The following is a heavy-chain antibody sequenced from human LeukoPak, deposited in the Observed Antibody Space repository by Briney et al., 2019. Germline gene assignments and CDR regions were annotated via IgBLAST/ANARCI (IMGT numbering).Heavy chain of an antibody. Sequence: ASVKVSCKASGGTFSSYAISWVRQAPGQELEWMGGIIPIFGTANYAQKFQGRVTITTDESTSTAYMELSSLRSEDTVVYYCARSNTYYYDSSGYYRYWGQGTLVTVSS. CDR3: ARSNTYYYDSSGYYRY. D-gene: IGHD3-22*01. V-gene: IGHV1-69*05. CDR2: IIPIFGTA. J-gene: IGHJ4*02. CDR1: GGTFSSYA.